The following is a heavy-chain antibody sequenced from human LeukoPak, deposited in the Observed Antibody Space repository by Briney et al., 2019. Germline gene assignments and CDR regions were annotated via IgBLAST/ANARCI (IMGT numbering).Heavy chain of an antibody. V-gene: IGHV4-59*08. D-gene: IGHD3-10*01. J-gene: IGHJ5*02. Sequence: SETLSLTCTVSGGSISSYYWSWIRQPPGKGLEWIGYIYYSGSTNYNPSLKSRVTISVDTSKNQFSLKLSSVTAADTAVYYCARLGFGELPAGWFDPWGQGTLVTVSS. CDR2: IYYSGST. CDR1: GGSISSYY. CDR3: ARLGFGELPAGWFDP.